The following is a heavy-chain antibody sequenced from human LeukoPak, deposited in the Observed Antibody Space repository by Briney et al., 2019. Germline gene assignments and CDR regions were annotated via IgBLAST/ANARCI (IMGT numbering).Heavy chain of an antibody. Sequence: SETLSLTCAVYGGSFSGYYWSWIRQPPGKGLEWIGEINHSGSTNYNPSLKSRVTISVDTSKNQFSLKLSSVTAADTAVYYCARTRSDTSYDAFNIWGQGALVTVSS. J-gene: IGHJ3*02. D-gene: IGHD1-26*01. CDR2: INHSGST. CDR3: ARTRSDTSYDAFNI. V-gene: IGHV4-34*01. CDR1: GGSFSGYY.